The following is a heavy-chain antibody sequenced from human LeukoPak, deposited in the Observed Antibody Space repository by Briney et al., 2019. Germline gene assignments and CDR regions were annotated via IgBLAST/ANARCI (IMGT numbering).Heavy chain of an antibody. Sequence: PSETLSLTCTVSGGSISSGFYYWSWIRQPAGKGLEWIGRIYTSGSTNYNPSLKSRVSTSVDTSKNQFSLKLSSVTAADTAVYYCARGRWELLFDYWGQGTLVTVSS. CDR1: GGSISSGFYY. CDR2: IYTSGST. D-gene: IGHD1-26*01. V-gene: IGHV4-61*02. CDR3: ARGRWELLFDY. J-gene: IGHJ4*02.